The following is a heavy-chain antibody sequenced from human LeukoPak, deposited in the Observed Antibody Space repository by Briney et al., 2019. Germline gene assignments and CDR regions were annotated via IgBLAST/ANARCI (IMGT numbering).Heavy chain of an antibody. CDR2: ISGSGGST. Sequence: GGSLRLSCAASGFTFSSYAMSWVRQAPGKGLEWVSAISGSGGSTHYADSVKGRFTISRDNSKNTLYLQMNSLRAEDTAVYYCATYRRGYHDSSESYYFDYWGQGTLVTVSS. V-gene: IGHV3-23*01. CDR1: GFTFSSYA. J-gene: IGHJ4*02. CDR3: ATYRRGYHDSSESYYFDY. D-gene: IGHD3-22*01.